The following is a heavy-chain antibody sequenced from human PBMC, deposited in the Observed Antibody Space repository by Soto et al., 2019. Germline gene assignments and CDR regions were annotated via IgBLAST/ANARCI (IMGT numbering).Heavy chain of an antibody. Sequence: PRLSCAASGFTFSIFAMSWVRQSPGKGLEGVSTISGSGGSTYYADAVKGRFTISRDNSMGTLYLQMKSLRVEDTAIYYCAKEVSLGSTVDLGYWGQGALVTVSS. V-gene: IGHV3-23*01. D-gene: IGHD7-27*01. CDR1: GFTFSIFA. J-gene: IGHJ4*02. CDR3: AKEVSLGSTVDLGY. CDR2: ISGSGGST.